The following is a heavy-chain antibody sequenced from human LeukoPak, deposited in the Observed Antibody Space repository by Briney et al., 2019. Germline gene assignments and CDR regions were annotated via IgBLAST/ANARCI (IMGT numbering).Heavy chain of an antibody. CDR2: IYYSGST. CDR1: GGSISSYY. J-gene: IGHJ4*02. Sequence: SETLSLTCTVSGGSISSYYWSWIRQPPGKGLEWIGYIYYSGSTNYNPSLKSRVTISVDTSKNQFSLKLSSVTAADTAVYYCARESYYYGSGSSTFDYWGQGTLVTVSS. CDR3: ARESYYYGSGSSTFDY. D-gene: IGHD3-10*01. V-gene: IGHV4-59*08.